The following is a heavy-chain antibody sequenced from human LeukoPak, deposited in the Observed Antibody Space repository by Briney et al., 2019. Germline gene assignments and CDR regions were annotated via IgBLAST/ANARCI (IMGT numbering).Heavy chain of an antibody. CDR2: ISSSSSYI. CDR1: GYTFSSYR. V-gene: IGHV3-21*01. D-gene: IGHD6-13*01. Sequence: GGSLRLSCAASGYTFSSYRMNWVRQAPGKGLEWVSSISSSSSYIYYADSVKRRFTISRDNAKNSLYLQMNSLRAEDTAVYYCASSEAYSSSWYYYYMDVWGKGTTVTVSS. J-gene: IGHJ6*03. CDR3: ASSEAYSSSWYYYYMDV.